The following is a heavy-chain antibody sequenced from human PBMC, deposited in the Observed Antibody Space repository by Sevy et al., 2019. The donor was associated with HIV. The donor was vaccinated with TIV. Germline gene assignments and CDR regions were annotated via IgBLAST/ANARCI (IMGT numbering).Heavy chain of an antibody. CDR1: GFTFSKAW. CDR3: AAGVGASDFDY. J-gene: IGHJ4*02. V-gene: IGHV3-15*01. CDR2: IKSKTDGATR. Sequence: GGSLRLSCVASGFTFSKAWMSWVRQAPGKGLEWVGRIKSKTDGATRDLAAPVKGRILISRDDSKNTLYLQISNLKIEDTGVYFCAAGVGASDFDYWGQGTLVTVSS. D-gene: IGHD1-26*01.